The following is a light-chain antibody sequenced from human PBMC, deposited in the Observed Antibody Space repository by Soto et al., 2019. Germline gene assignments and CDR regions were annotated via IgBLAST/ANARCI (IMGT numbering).Light chain of an antibody. CDR1: QSISSY. CDR3: QQSHSTPFA. Sequence: DIQMTQSPSSLSASVGDRVTITCRATQSISSYLNWYQQKPGKVPKLLIYAASSLQSGVPSRFSGSGSGTDFTLTISSLQPEDFATYYCQQSHSTPFAFGGGTKVEIK. V-gene: IGKV1-39*01. J-gene: IGKJ4*01. CDR2: AAS.